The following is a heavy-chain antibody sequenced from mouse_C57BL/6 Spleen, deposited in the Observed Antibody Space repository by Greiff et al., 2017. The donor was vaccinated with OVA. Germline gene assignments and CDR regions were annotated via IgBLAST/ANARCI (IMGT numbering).Heavy chain of an antibody. CDR1: GYTFTNYW. D-gene: IGHD1-1*01. V-gene: IGHV1-63*01. CDR2: IYPGGGYT. CDR3: ARWTTVVATRYFDV. J-gene: IGHJ1*03. Sequence: VMLVESGAELVRPGTSVKMSCKASGYTFTNYWIGWAKQRPGHGLEWIGDIYPGGGYTNYNEKFKGKATLTADKSSSTAYMQFSSLTSEDSAIYYCARWTTVVATRYFDVWGTGTTVTVSS.